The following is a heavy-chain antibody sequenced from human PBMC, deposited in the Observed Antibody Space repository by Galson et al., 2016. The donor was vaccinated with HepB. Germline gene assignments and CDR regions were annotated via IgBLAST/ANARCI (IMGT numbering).Heavy chain of an antibody. CDR2: IIPIFGTP. V-gene: IGHV1-69*01. J-gene: IGHJ4*02. D-gene: IGHD3-9*01. CDR3: ATLSYDVVTGYQYFFDH. CDR1: GDSFNRYS. Sequence: SGDSFNRYSISWVRKAPGHGLEWMGGIIPIFGTPDYAQKLQGRVIITADVSTSTSYMELSSLRFEDTAVYYCATLSYDVVTGYQYFFDHWGQGTLVTVSS.